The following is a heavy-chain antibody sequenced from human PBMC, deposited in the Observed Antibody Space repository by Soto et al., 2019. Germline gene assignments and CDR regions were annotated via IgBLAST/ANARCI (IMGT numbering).Heavy chain of an antibody. D-gene: IGHD2-15*01. V-gene: IGHV3-64*01. J-gene: IGHJ3*02. CDR3: ARAIPSCSGGSCYSDAFDI. CDR1: GCTLSSYA. Sequence: EVQLVESGGGLVQPGGSLRLSCAASGCTLSSYAMHWVRQAPGKGLEYVSAISSNGGSTYYANSVKGRFTISRDNSKNTLYLQMGSLRAEDMAVYYCARAIPSCSGGSCYSDAFDIWGQGTMVTVSS. CDR2: ISSNGGST.